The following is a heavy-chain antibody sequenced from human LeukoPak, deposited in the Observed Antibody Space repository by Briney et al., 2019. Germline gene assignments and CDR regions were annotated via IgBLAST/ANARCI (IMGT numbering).Heavy chain of an antibody. CDR1: GLTFSNYE. D-gene: IGHD3-10*01. V-gene: IGHV3-48*03. J-gene: IGHJ4*02. CDR3: APHVGGSYY. CDR2: IGTSGSNI. Sequence: GGSLRLSCEVSGLTFSNYEMNWVRQAPGKGLEWVSYIGTSGSNIYYADSVKGRFTISRDNAKNSLYLQMNSLRVEDTAVYYCAPHVGGSYYWGQGTLVTVSS.